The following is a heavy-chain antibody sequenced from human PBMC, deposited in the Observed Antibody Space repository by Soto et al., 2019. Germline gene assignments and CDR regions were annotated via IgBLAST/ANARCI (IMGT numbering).Heavy chain of an antibody. D-gene: IGHD2-15*01. CDR1: GYTFTAYY. Sequence: EASVKVSCKASGYTFTAYYMHWVRQAPGQGLEWMGWINPNSGVTNYAQKFQGRVTMTRDTSISTVYMDLSSLISDDTAVYFCARGGLVVANWFDPWGQGTLVTVSS. J-gene: IGHJ5*02. CDR3: ARGGLVVANWFDP. CDR2: INPNSGVT. V-gene: IGHV1-2*02.